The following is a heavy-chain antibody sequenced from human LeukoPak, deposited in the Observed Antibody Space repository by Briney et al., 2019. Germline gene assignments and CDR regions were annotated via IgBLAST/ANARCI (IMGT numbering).Heavy chain of an antibody. J-gene: IGHJ5*02. CDR1: GGTFSSYA. V-gene: IGHV1-69*13. Sequence: SVKVSCKASGGTFSSYAISWVRQAPGQGLEWMGGIIPIFGTANCAQKFQGRVTITADESTSTAYMELSSLRSEDTAVYYCARAPAAYYYDSSGYYSNWFDPWGQGTLVTVSS. CDR3: ARAPAAYYYDSSGYYSNWFDP. CDR2: IIPIFGTA. D-gene: IGHD3-22*01.